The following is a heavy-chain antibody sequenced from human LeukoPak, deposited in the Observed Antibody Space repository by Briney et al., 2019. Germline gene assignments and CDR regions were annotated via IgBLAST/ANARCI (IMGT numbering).Heavy chain of an antibody. Sequence: TLSLTCTVSGGSISSGGYYWSWIRQPPGKVLEWIGYIYHSGSTYYNPSLKSRVTISVDRSKNQFSLKLSSVTAADTAVYYCAREGIAVAGFDYWGQGTLVTVSS. CDR3: AREGIAVAGFDY. CDR2: IYHSGST. D-gene: IGHD6-19*01. V-gene: IGHV4-30-2*01. J-gene: IGHJ4*02. CDR1: GGSISSGGYY.